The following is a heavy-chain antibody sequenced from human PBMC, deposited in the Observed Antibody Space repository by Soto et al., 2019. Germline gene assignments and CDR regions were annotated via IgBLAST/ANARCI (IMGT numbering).Heavy chain of an antibody. CDR3: AREAYRRLYYYDSSGSQADAFDI. CDR1: GGTFSSYA. D-gene: IGHD3-22*01. Sequence: ASVKVSCKASGGTFSSYAISWVRQAPGQGLEWMGGIIPIFGTANYAQKFQGRVTITADESTSTAYMELSSLGSEDTAVYYCAREAYRRLYYYDSSGSQADAFDIWGQGTMVTVSS. CDR2: IIPIFGTA. J-gene: IGHJ3*02. V-gene: IGHV1-69*13.